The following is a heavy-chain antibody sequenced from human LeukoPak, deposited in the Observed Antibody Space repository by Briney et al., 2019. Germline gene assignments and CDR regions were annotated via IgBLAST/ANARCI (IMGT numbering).Heavy chain of an antibody. V-gene: IGHV3-23*01. CDR3: ARDPSEELELRYYYGMDV. CDR1: GFTFSSYA. J-gene: IGHJ6*02. Sequence: PGGSLRLSCAASGFTFSSYAMSWVRQAPGKGLEWVSAISGSGGSTYYADSVKGRFTISRDNAKNSLYLQMNSLRAEDTAVYYCARDPSEELELRYYYGMDVWGQGTTVTVSS. CDR2: ISGSGGST. D-gene: IGHD1-7*01.